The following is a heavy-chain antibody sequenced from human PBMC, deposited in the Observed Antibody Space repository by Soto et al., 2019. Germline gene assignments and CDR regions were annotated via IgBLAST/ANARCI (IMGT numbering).Heavy chain of an antibody. J-gene: IGHJ4*02. V-gene: IGHV2-5*02. CDR3: AHLSPSRYYFDY. Sequence: TFSRFSITKKRKGVGWIRQPPGKALEWLALIYWDDDKRYSPSLKSRLTITKDTSKKQVVLTMTNMDPVDTATYYCAHLSPSRYYFDYWGQGTLVSVSS. CDR2: IYWDDDK. CDR1: RFSITKKRKG.